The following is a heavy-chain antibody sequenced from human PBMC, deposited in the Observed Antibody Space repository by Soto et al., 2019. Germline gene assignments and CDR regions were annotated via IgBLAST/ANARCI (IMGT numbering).Heavy chain of an antibody. D-gene: IGHD6-19*01. Sequence: EVQLVESGGGLVQPGGSLRLSCSASGFTFSNYAMHWVRQAPGKGLESVSTISSNGGSTYYADSVKGRFTISRDNSKNTVYLQMSSLRAEDTAVYYCVMGSSGWYWDYWGQGTLVTVSS. CDR2: ISSNGGST. V-gene: IGHV3-64D*06. CDR3: VMGSSGWYWDY. CDR1: GFTFSNYA. J-gene: IGHJ4*02.